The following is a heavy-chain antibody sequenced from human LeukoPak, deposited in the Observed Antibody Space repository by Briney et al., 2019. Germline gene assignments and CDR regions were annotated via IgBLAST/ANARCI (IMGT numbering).Heavy chain of an antibody. Sequence: PSETLSLTCTVSGGSIISNYWSWIRQSAGTGLEWIGRIYGSGITDYNPSLKSRDTMSLDTSRKQFSLRLTSVTAADTAVYYCARLKFYDSTGYSPGYYMDVWGKGTTVSVFS. D-gene: IGHD3-22*01. CDR3: ARLKFYDSTGYSPGYYMDV. CDR2: IYGSGIT. J-gene: IGHJ6*03. V-gene: IGHV4-4*07. CDR1: GGSIISNY.